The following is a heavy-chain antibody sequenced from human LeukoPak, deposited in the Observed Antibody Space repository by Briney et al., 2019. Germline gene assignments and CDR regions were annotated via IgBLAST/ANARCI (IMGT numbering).Heavy chain of an antibody. CDR3: ARSGTKTNGFDY. Sequence: SETQSLTCTVSGGSISTYYWSWIRQPPGKGLEWIGYIYYSGSTNYSPSLQSRVTISVDTSRNQFSLRLSSVTAADTAMYYCARSGTKTNGFDYWGQGTLVTVSS. CDR1: GGSISTYY. D-gene: IGHD2-8*01. J-gene: IGHJ4*02. CDR2: IYYSGST. V-gene: IGHV4-59*01.